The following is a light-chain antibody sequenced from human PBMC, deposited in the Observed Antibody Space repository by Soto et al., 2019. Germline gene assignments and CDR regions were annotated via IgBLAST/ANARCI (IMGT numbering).Light chain of an antibody. Sequence: EIVLTQSPGTLSLSAGDGVSLSCRASQTVPNNYLAWYQQKPDQAPRLLIFGASNRATSIPDRFGGSGSGTDFTLSISRLEPEDFAVYYCQQYGASPLTFSG. J-gene: IGKJ4*01. CDR2: GAS. V-gene: IGKV3-20*01. CDR1: QTVPNNY. CDR3: QQYGASPLT.